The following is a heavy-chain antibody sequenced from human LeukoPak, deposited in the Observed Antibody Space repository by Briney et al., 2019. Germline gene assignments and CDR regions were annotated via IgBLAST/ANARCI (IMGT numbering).Heavy chain of an antibody. J-gene: IGHJ4*02. V-gene: IGHV1-2*02. CDR1: GYTFTGYY. CDR3: ARGDYVDCGSFDY. CDR2: INSNSADT. D-gene: IGHD4-17*01. Sequence: GASVKVSCKASGYTFTGYYLHWVRQAPGHGLEWMGWINSNSADTTYAQKFQGRVTMTRDTSMSTAYMDLNRLTFDDTATYYCARGDYVDCGSFDYWGQGTLVTVSS.